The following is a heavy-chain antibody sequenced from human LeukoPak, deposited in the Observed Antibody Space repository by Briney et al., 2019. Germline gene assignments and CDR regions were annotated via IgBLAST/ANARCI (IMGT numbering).Heavy chain of an antibody. CDR3: ARASYYYDSSGYLNWFDP. CDR2: IIPIFGTA. CDR1: GGTFSNYA. V-gene: IGHV1-69*05. J-gene: IGHJ5*02. Sequence: SVKVSCKASGGTFSNYAISWVRQAPGQGLEWMGRIIPIFGTANYAQKFQGRVTITTDESTSTAYIELSSLRSEDMAVYYCARASYYYDSSGYLNWFDPWGQGTLVTVSS. D-gene: IGHD3-22*01.